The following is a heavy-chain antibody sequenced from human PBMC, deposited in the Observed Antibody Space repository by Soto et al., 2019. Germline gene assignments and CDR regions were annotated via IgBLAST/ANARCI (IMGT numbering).Heavy chain of an antibody. V-gene: IGHV2-5*01. CDR2: IYWNDFK. J-gene: IGHJ6*02. Sequence: SGPTLVNPTQTLTLTCTCSGFSVKTSGVGVGWIRQPPGKTLGWRALIYWNDFKRYTPSLESRLTITKDTSKNQVVLTVTNVDPADTATYYCAHSRGYNGYEGPPLYEMDVWGQGTTVTVSS. CDR1: GFSVKTSGVG. CDR3: AHSRGYNGYEGPPLYEMDV. D-gene: IGHD5-12*01.